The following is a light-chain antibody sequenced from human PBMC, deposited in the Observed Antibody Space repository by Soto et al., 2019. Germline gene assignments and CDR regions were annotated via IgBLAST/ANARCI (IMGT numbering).Light chain of an antibody. Sequence: EIFMTQSPATLSVFPGERVILSCRASQSVGSTLAWYQQKPGQAPRLLIRGASTRATGVPARFSGSGSGTEFTLTNSSLQSEDFAVYYCQQYSSSLTFGGGTTLEIK. V-gene: IGKV3-15*01. CDR1: QSVGST. CDR3: QQYSSSLT. CDR2: GAS. J-gene: IGKJ4*02.